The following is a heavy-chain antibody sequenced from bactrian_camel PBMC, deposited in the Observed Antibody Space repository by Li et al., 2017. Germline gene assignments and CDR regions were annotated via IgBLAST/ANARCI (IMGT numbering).Heavy chain of an antibody. CDR1: AEARY. J-gene: IGHJ4*01. V-gene: IGHV3-3*01. CDR3: AANIGYSGSWCYARLRIGYKY. CDR2: MDQAGLAT. Sequence: HVQLVESGGGSVQAGGSLRLTCVASAEARYMAWFRQTPGSEREGVAAMDQAGLATYSDSVKGRFTISQDNAKNTVYLQLNSLKVEDTAMYYCAANIGYSGSWCYARLRIGYKYWGQGTQVTVS. D-gene: IGHD3*01.